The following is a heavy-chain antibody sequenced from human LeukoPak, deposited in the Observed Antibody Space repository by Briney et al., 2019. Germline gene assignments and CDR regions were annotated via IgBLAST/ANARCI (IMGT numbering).Heavy chain of an antibody. CDR2: IYHSGST. D-gene: IGHD3-10*01. Sequence: SQTLSLTCAVSGGSISSGGYSWSWIRQPPGKGLEWIGYIYHSGSTYYNPSLKSRVTISVDRSKNQFSLKLSSVTAADTAVYYCARRPSMVRELDYWGQGTLVTVSS. CDR1: GGSISSGGYS. V-gene: IGHV4-30-2*01. CDR3: ARRPSMVRELDY. J-gene: IGHJ4*02.